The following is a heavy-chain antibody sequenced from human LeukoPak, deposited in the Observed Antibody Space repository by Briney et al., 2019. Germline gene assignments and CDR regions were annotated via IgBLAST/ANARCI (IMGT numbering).Heavy chain of an antibody. CDR1: GGSISSCY. Sequence: SETLSLTCTVSGGSISSCYWSWIRQPPGKGLEWIGYIYYSGSTNYNPSLKSRVTISVDTSKNQFSLKLSSVTAADTAVYYCASHHYDILTGYSDYFDYWGQGTLVTVSS. V-gene: IGHV4-59*01. J-gene: IGHJ4*02. CDR2: IYYSGST. CDR3: ASHHYDILTGYSDYFDY. D-gene: IGHD3-9*01.